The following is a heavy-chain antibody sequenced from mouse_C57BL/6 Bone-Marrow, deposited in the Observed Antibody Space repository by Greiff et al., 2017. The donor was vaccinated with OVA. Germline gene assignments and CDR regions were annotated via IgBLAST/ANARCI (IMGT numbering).Heavy chain of an antibody. Sequence: VKLQESGPELVKPGASVKLSCKASGYTFTSYDINWVKQRPGQGLEWIGWIYPRDGSTKYNEKFKGKATLTVDTSSSTAYMELHSLTSEDSAVYFCARKKGGSSYDAMDYWGQGTSVTVSS. CDR3: ARKKGGSSYDAMDY. CDR1: GYTFTSYD. V-gene: IGHV1-85*01. CDR2: IYPRDGST. D-gene: IGHD1-1*01. J-gene: IGHJ4*01.